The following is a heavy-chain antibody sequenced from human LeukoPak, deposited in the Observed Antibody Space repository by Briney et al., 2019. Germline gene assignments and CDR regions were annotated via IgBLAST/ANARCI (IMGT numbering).Heavy chain of an antibody. Sequence: GASVKVSCKASGYTFTGYYMHWVRQAPGQGLEWMGWISAYNGNTNYAQKLTGRVTMTTDTSTSTAYMELRSLRSDDTDVYYCARENVVDYYDSSGYPITRVCYFDYWGQGTLVTVSS. CDR1: GYTFTGYY. D-gene: IGHD3-22*01. J-gene: IGHJ4*02. CDR3: ARENVVDYYDSSGYPITRVCYFDY. V-gene: IGHV1-18*04. CDR2: ISAYNGNT.